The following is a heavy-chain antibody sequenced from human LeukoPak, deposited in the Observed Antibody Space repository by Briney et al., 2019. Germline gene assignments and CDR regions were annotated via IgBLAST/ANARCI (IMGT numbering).Heavy chain of an antibody. Sequence: GSVKVSCKASGGTFSSYAISWVRQAPGQRLEWMGWINAGNGNTKYSQKFQGRVTITRDTSASTAYMELSSLRSEDTAVYYCARGPYPGIAAAGTDYWGQGTLVTVSS. CDR1: GGTFSSYA. CDR2: INAGNGNT. CDR3: ARGPYPGIAAAGTDY. V-gene: IGHV1-3*01. J-gene: IGHJ4*02. D-gene: IGHD6-13*01.